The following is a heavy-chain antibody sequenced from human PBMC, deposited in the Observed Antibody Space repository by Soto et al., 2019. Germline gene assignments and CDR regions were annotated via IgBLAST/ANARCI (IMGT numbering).Heavy chain of an antibody. CDR3: ARASSIVGATLIDY. J-gene: IGHJ4*02. D-gene: IGHD1-26*01. Sequence: EVQLVESGGGLVQPGRSLRLSCAASGFTFDDYAMHWVRQAPGKGLEWVSGISWNSGSIGYADSVKGRFTISRDNAKNSLYLQMNSLRSEDTAVYYCARASSIVGATLIDYWGQGTLVTVSS. V-gene: IGHV3-9*01. CDR1: GFTFDDYA. CDR2: ISWNSGSI.